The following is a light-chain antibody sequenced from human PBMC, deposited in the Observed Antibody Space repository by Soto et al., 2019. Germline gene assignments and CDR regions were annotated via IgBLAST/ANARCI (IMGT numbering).Light chain of an antibody. V-gene: IGLV2-8*01. CDR2: EVT. J-gene: IGLJ1*01. CDR1: GSDVGGYNF. CDR3: ASYAGGNQV. Sequence: QSVLTQPPFASGSPGQSVTISCTGTGSDVGGYNFVSWYQHHPGKAPKLMIYEVTRRPSGVPDRFSGSKSANTASLTVSGLLAEDEADYYCASYAGGNQVFGTGTKVTVL.